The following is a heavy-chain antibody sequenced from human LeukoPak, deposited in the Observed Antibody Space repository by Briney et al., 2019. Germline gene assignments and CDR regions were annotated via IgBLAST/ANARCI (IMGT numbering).Heavy chain of an antibody. J-gene: IGHJ4*02. D-gene: IGHD2-2*01. V-gene: IGHV1-69*01. Sequence: GSSVKVSCKASGGTFCSYAISWVRQAPGQGLEWMGGIIPIFGTANYAQKFQGRVTITADESTSTAYMELSSLRSEDTAVYYCARDPEPPSYCSSTSCAGAWPTHHYWGQGTLVTVSS. CDR3: ARDPEPPSYCSSTSCAGAWPTHHY. CDR2: IIPIFGTA. CDR1: GGTFCSYA.